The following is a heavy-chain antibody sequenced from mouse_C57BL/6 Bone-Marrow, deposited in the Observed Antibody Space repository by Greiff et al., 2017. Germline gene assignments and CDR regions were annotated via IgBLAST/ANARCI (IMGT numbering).Heavy chain of an antibody. CDR3: TRTGWLLFDY. CDR2: IYPGNSDT. D-gene: IGHD2-3*01. J-gene: IGHJ2*01. Sequence: VQLQQSGTVLARPGASVKMSCKTSGYTFTSYWMHWVKQRPGQGLEWIGAIYPGNSDTSYNQKFKGKAKLTAVTSATTAYMGLSSLTNEDSAVYYGTRTGWLLFDYWGQGTTLTDSS. CDR1: GYTFTSYW. V-gene: IGHV1-5*01.